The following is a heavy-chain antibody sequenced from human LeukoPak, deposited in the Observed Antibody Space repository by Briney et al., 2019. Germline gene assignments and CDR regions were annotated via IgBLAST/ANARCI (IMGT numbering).Heavy chain of an antibody. CDR3: ARDQSGYGDYLQYYYYYYMDV. CDR2: ISSSGSTI. D-gene: IGHD4-17*01. CDR1: GFTFSSYE. Sequence: HTGGSLRLSCAASGFTFSSYEMNWVRQAPGKGLEWVSYISSSGSTIYYADSVKGRFTISRDNAKNSLYLQMNSLRAEDTAVYYCARDQSGYGDYLQYYYYYYMDVWGKGTTVTVSS. J-gene: IGHJ6*03. V-gene: IGHV3-48*03.